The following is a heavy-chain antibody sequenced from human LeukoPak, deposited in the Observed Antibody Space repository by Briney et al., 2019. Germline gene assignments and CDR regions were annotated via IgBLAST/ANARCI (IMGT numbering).Heavy chain of an antibody. V-gene: IGHV1-18*01. J-gene: IGHJ4*02. Sequence: ASVKVSCKASGYTFTSYGISWVRQAPGQGLEWMGWISAYNGNTNYAQKLQGRVTMTTDTSTSTAYMELRSLRSDDTAVYYCAREGAYSSSWYYFDYWGQGTLVTVSS. CDR2: ISAYNGNT. CDR1: GYTFTSYG. CDR3: AREGAYSSSWYYFDY. D-gene: IGHD6-13*01.